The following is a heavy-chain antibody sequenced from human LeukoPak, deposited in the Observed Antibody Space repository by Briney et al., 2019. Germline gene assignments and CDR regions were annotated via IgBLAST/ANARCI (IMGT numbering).Heavy chain of an antibody. Sequence: ASVKVSCKTSGYIFTNYDINWVRQAPGQRLEWMGWISPYNGDTKYAQKFQDRVTMSTDTSTSTTYMELRSLRSDDTAVYYCTRATGGLSDYWGQGTLVTVSS. CDR2: ISPYNGDT. V-gene: IGHV1-18*04. CDR3: TRATGGLSDY. J-gene: IGHJ4*02. CDR1: GYIFTNYD. D-gene: IGHD1-1*01.